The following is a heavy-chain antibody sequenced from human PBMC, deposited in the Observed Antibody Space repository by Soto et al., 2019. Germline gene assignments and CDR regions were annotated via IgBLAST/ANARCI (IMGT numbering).Heavy chain of an antibody. CDR1: GFTFSSYW. D-gene: IGHD3-3*01. CDR3: AGVYYDFWSGAYYYYGMDV. Sequence: GGSLRLSCAASGFTFSSYWMHWVRQAPGKGLVWVSRINSDGSSTSYADSVKGRFTISRDNAKNTLYLQTNSLRAEDTAVYYCAGVYYDFWSGAYYYYGMDVWGQGTTVTVSS. V-gene: IGHV3-74*01. J-gene: IGHJ6*02. CDR2: INSDGSST.